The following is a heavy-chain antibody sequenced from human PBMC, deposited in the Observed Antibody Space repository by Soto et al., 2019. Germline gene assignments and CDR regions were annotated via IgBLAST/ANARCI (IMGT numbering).Heavy chain of an antibody. CDR2: INPNSGGT. CDR3: ARGVDYGDYFNFYYYYGMDV. J-gene: IGHJ6*02. CDR1: GYTFTGYY. V-gene: IGHV1-2*04. D-gene: IGHD4-17*01. Sequence: VASVKVSCKASGYTFTGYYMHWVRQAPGQGLEWMGWINPNSGGTNYAQKFQGWVTMTRDTSISTAYMELSRLRSDDTAVYYCARGVDYGDYFNFYYYYGMDVWGQGTTVTVSS.